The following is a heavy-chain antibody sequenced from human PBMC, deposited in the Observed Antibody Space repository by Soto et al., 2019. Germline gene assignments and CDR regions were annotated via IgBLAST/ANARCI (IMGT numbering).Heavy chain of an antibody. V-gene: IGHV4-59*01. D-gene: IGHD3-22*01. Sequence: QVQLQESGPGLVKPSETLSLTCTVSGGSMSSYYWSWIRQPPGKGLEWIGYIYYSGSTNYNHSLRSRVTISVDPSKNQFSLKLSAVTAADTAVYYCARASAMIVVTDWGQGTLVTVSS. CDR1: GGSMSSYY. J-gene: IGHJ4*02. CDR3: ARASAMIVVTD. CDR2: IYYSGST.